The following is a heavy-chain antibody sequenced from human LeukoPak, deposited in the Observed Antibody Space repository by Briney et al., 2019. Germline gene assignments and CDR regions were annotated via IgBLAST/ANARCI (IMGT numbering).Heavy chain of an antibody. CDR3: AKPLMRDRWFGEP. CDR2: IRYDGSNK. J-gene: IGHJ1*01. CDR1: GFTFSSYG. V-gene: IGHV3-30*02. D-gene: IGHD3-10*01. Sequence: PGGSLRLSCAASGFTFSSYGMHWVRQAPGKGLEWVAFIRYDGSNKYYADSVKGRFPIFRDNSQNPLYLQMNSLRAEDTAVYYCAKPLMRDRWFGEPWGRGTLDTVSS.